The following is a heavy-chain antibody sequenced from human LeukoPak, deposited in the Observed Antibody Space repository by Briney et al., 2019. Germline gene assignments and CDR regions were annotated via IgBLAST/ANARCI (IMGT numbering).Heavy chain of an antibody. J-gene: IGHJ6*03. CDR3: ARGRFYGSGSYYYYYYYMDV. D-gene: IGHD3-10*01. CDR2: IYYSGST. CDR1: GGSISSSSYY. Sequence: SETLSLTCTVSGGSISSSSYYWGWIRQPPGKGLEWIGSIYYSGSTYYNPSLKSRVTISVDTSKNQFSLKLSSVTAADTAVYYCARGRFYGSGSYYYYYYYMDVWGQGTTVTVSS. V-gene: IGHV4-39*07.